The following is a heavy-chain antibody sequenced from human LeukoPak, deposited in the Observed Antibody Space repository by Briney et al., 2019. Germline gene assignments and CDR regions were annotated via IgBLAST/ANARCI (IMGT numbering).Heavy chain of an antibody. CDR3: ARHRNECDYGDYQVIDY. D-gene: IGHD4-17*01. Sequence: SSETLSLTCTVSGGSISSSSYYWGWIRQPPGKGLEWIGSIYYSGSTYYNPSLKSRVTISVDTSKNQFSLKLSSVTAADTAVYYCARHRNECDYGDYQVIDYWGQGTLVTVSS. V-gene: IGHV4-39*01. CDR2: IYYSGST. CDR1: GGSISSSSYY. J-gene: IGHJ4*02.